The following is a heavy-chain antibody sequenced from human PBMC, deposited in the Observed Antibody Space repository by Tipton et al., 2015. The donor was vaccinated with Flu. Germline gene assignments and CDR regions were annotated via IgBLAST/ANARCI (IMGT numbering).Heavy chain of an antibody. Sequence: SLRLSCAASGFTFSGYGMHWVRQAPGKGLEWVAFIRHDESDKYYADSVKGRFTISRDNSKNALYLLINSLRTEDTAVYYCTRPPFDYYVRVWGQGTLVTVSS. CDR3: TRPPFDYYVRV. CDR1: GFTFSGYG. D-gene: IGHD3-10*02. CDR2: IRHDESDK. V-gene: IGHV3-30*02. J-gene: IGHJ4*02.